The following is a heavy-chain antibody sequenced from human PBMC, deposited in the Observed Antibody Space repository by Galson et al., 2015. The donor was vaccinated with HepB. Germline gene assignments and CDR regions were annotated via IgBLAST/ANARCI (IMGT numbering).Heavy chain of an antibody. CDR2: IWYDGSNK. V-gene: IGHV3-33*08. Sequence: SLRLSCAASGFTFSSYGMHWVRQAPGKGLEWVAVIWYDGSNKYYADSVKGRFTISRDNSKNTLYLQMNSLRAEDTAVYYCARATGYSSSWWHYYYGMDVWGQGTTVTVSS. D-gene: IGHD6-13*01. J-gene: IGHJ6*02. CDR3: ARATGYSSSWWHYYYGMDV. CDR1: GFTFSSYG.